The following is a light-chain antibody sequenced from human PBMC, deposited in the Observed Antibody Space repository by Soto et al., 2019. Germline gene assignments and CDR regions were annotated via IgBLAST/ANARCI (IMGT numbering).Light chain of an antibody. CDR2: AVT. V-gene: IGLV2-14*03. CDR1: SSDVGGFNY. Sequence: QSALTQPASVSGSPGQSITISCTGTSSDVGGFNYVSWYQQHPGKAPKLMIHAVTNRPSGVSYRFSGSKSGNTASLTISGLQAEDEADYYCTSYTSSSTYVFGTGTKVTVL. CDR3: TSYTSSSTYV. J-gene: IGLJ1*01.